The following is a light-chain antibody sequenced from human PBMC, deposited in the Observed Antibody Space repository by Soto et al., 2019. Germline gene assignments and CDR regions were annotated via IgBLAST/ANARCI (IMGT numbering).Light chain of an antibody. CDR3: QQYIDWPST. J-gene: IGKJ1*01. V-gene: IGKV3-15*01. CDR1: QSISSS. Sequence: EIVMTQSPATLSVSPGERATLSCRASQSISSSLACYQQKPGQAPRLLIYDASTRAVGVPARFSGGGSVTEFTLTISSLQSEDFALYYCQQYIDWPSTFGQGTKVEIK. CDR2: DAS.